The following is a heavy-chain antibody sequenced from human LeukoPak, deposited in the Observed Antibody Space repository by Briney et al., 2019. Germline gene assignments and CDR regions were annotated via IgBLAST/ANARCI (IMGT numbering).Heavy chain of an antibody. CDR2: NIPIFGTA. Sequence: SVKVSCKASGGTFSSYAISWVRQAPGQGLERMGGNIPIFGTANYAQKFQGRVTITADESTSTAYMELSSLRSEDTAVYYCAGNQGYCSSTSCSHYYYMDVWGKGTTVTVSS. CDR3: AGNQGYCSSTSCSHYYYMDV. V-gene: IGHV1-69*13. D-gene: IGHD2-2*01. J-gene: IGHJ6*03. CDR1: GGTFSSYA.